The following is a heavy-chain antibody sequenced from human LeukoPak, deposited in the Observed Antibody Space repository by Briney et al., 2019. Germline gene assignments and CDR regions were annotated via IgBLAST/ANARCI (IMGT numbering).Heavy chain of an antibody. J-gene: IGHJ4*02. CDR1: GFSFSDYG. Sequence: PGGSLRLSCVASGFSFSDYGMNWLRQAPGKGLEFVSGISGSGIDADYADSVKGRFTISRDNSRDTLYLQMNSLRVEDTAVYYCAKDARRSSGWYFFDHWGQGTLVTVSS. D-gene: IGHD6-19*01. CDR2: ISGSGIDA. V-gene: IGHV3-23*01. CDR3: AKDARRSSGWYFFDH.